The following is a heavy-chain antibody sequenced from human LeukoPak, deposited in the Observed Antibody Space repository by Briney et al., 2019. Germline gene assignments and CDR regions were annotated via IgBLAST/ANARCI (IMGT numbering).Heavy chain of an antibody. Sequence: GGSLRLSCAASGFTFDDYAMHWVRQAPGKGLEWVSGISWNSGSIGYADSVKGRFTISRDNAKNSLYLQMNSLRAEDTALYYCAKGAVGATSVPHYYYYGMDVWGQGTTVTVSS. V-gene: IGHV3-9*01. D-gene: IGHD1-26*01. CDR1: GFTFDDYA. J-gene: IGHJ6*02. CDR2: ISWNSGSI. CDR3: AKGAVGATSVPHYYYYGMDV.